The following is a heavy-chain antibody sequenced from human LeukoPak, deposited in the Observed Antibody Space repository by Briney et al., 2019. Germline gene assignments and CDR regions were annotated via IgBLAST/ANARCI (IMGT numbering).Heavy chain of an antibody. D-gene: IGHD1-1*01. V-gene: IGHV3-11*01. CDR2: ISSSGSTI. CDR1: GFTFSNAW. J-gene: IGHJ6*03. CDR3: ARSTPYYYMDV. Sequence: GGSLRLSCAASGFTFSNAWMSWIRQAPGKGLEWVSYISSSGSTIYYADSVKGRFTISRDNAKNSLYLQMNSLRAEDTAVYYCARSTPYYYMDVWGKGTTVTISS.